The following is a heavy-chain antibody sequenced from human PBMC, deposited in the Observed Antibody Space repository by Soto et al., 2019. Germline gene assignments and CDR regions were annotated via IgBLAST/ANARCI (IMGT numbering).Heavy chain of an antibody. V-gene: IGHV3-72*01. CDR2: TRNKANSYAT. CDR1: GFTFSDHY. D-gene: IGHD3-22*01. CDR3: ARGTSSDYYDSSGALDY. J-gene: IGHJ4*02. Sequence: PGGSLRLSCAASGFTFSDHYMDWVRQAPGKGLEWVGRTRNKANSYATEYAASVKGRFTISRDDSKNSLYLQMNSLKTEDTAVYYCARGTSSDYYDSSGALDYWGQGTLVTVSS.